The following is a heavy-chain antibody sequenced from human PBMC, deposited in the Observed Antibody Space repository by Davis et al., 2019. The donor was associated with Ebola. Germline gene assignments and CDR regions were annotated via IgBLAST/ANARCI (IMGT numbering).Heavy chain of an antibody. V-gene: IGHV5-51*01. CDR2: IYPGDSDT. CDR1: GSRSPTRYW. D-gene: IGHD6-19*01. Sequence: PGGSLRLSCKASGSRSPTRYWIACVRQKPGKGLEFMGIIYPGDSDTSYSPSFEGQVTISVDRSITTVFLHWKHLEASDTATYYCARSTLAVADLEFWGQGTPVAVSS. CDR3: ARSTLAVADLEF. J-gene: IGHJ4*02.